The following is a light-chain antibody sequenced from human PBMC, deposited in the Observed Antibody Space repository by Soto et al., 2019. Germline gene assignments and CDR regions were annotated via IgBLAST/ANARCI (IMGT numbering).Light chain of an antibody. V-gene: IGLV2-14*03. CDR1: TSDVGASTY. Sequence: QSALTQPASVSGSPGQSITISCTGTTSDVGASTYVCWYQQHPGQAPKLIIYDVTKRPSGASARFSGSKSGNTASLTISGLQAEDEADYFCSSYATTSPVVFGGGTKL. J-gene: IGLJ2*01. CDR2: DVT. CDR3: SSYATTSPVV.